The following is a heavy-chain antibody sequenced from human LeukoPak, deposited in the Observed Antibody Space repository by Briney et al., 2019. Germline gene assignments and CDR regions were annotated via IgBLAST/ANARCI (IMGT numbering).Heavy chain of an antibody. J-gene: IGHJ3*02. D-gene: IGHD3-10*01. V-gene: IGHV3-23*01. Sequence: GGSLRLSCAVSGFTFTNHAMSWVRQAPGKGLEWVSGITGSGGSTYYADSVKGRFTISRDNSKNTLYLQMNSLRAEDTAVYYCAKDRPGAILWFDIWGQGTMVTVSS. CDR2: ITGSGGST. CDR1: GFTFTNHA. CDR3: AKDRPGAILWFDI.